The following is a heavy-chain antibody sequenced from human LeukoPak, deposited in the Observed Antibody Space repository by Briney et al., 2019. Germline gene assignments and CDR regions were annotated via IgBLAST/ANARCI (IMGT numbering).Heavy chain of an antibody. D-gene: IGHD3-22*01. J-gene: IGHJ4*02. V-gene: IGHV4-31*03. Sequence: SETLSLTCSVSGGSISSGGYWWTWIRQHPVKGLEWIGYIYYSGSTSYNPSLKSRVTISVDTSKNQFSLKLNSVTAADTAVYYCARDRYDSSGIHTLDYWGQGTLVTVSS. CDR3: ARDRYDSSGIHTLDY. CDR1: GGSISSGGYW. CDR2: IYYSGST.